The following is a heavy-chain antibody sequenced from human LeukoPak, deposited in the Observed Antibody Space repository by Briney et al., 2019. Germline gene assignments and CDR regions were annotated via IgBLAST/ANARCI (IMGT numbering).Heavy chain of an antibody. Sequence: GGSLRLSCAASGLTFGSYWMSWVRQAPGKGLEWVANIKQDGSEIYCVDSVKGRFTISRDNAKNSLYLQMNSLRAEDTAVYYCARVYWQQLIPLDYWGQGTLVTVSS. CDR2: IKQDGSEI. CDR3: ARVYWQQLIPLDY. D-gene: IGHD6-13*01. CDR1: GLTFGSYW. V-gene: IGHV3-7*03. J-gene: IGHJ4*02.